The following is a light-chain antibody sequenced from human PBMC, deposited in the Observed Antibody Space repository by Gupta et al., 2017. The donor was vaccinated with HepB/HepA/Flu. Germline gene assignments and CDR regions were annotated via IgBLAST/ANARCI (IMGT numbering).Light chain of an antibody. V-gene: IGKV2-30*02. Sequence: DVVMTQSPLSLPVTLGQPASISCRSSQSLVHSDGHTYWNWFQQRPGQSPRRLIYKGSNSDTGVPDRFSGSASDTDFTLTISKVDAEDVGVYYCRQSKHWPLTFGGGTKVEIK. CDR1: QSLVHSDGHTY. J-gene: IGKJ4*01. CDR3: RQSKHWPLT. CDR2: KGS.